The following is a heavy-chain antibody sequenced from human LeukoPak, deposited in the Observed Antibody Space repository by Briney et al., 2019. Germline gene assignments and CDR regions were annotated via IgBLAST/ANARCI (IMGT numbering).Heavy chain of an antibody. CDR2: IYYSGST. CDR1: GGSISSYY. J-gene: IGHJ3*02. D-gene: IGHD6-19*01. Sequence: SETLSLTCTVSGGSISSYYWSWIRQPPGKGLEWIGYIYYSGSTNYNPSLKSRVTISVDTSKNQFSLKLSPVTAADTAVYYCARWKISSGWPNAFDIWGQGTMVTVSS. CDR3: ARWKISSGWPNAFDI. V-gene: IGHV4-59*08.